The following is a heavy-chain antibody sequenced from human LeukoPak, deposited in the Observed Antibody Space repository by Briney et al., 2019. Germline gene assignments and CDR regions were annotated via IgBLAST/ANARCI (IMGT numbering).Heavy chain of an antibody. CDR2: LSGSGAST. Sequence: GGSLRLSCAASGSTFSDYYMTWIRQAPGKGLEWVSYLSGSGASTFYADSVKGRFTISRDNAKNTFYLQMNNLSAGDTAVYYCAREKGGLVPFDYWGQGTLVTVSS. V-gene: IGHV3-11*01. D-gene: IGHD6-19*01. CDR1: GSTFSDYY. J-gene: IGHJ4*02. CDR3: AREKGGLVPFDY.